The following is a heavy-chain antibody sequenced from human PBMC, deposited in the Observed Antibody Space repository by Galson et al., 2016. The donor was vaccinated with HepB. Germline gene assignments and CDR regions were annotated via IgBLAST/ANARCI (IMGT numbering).Heavy chain of an antibody. CDR1: GFTFRSYG. J-gene: IGHJ4*02. CDR2: ISYDGSNK. D-gene: IGHD3-9*01. V-gene: IGHV3-30*18. CDR3: AKNDILAGYSAFDY. Sequence: SLRLSCAATGFTFRSYGMNWVRQAPGKGLEWVAVISYDGSNKYYADSVRGRFTISRDNSKNTLFLQMNSLRAEDTAVYYCAKNDILAGYSAFDYWGQGTLVTVSS.